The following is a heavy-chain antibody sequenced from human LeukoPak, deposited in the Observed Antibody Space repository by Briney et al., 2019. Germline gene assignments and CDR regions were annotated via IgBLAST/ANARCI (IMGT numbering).Heavy chain of an antibody. CDR3: VRNSYDRDAFDI. V-gene: IGHV3-13*01. Sequence: PGGSLRLSCAASGFTFSNYDMHWVRQSVGKGLEWVSAIGSAGETYYSGSVKGRFAMSRENDKSSLYLQMNSLRAGDTAVYYCVRNSYDRDAFDIWGQGTMVTVSS. D-gene: IGHD3-22*01. CDR1: GFTFSNYD. CDR2: IGSAGET. J-gene: IGHJ3*02.